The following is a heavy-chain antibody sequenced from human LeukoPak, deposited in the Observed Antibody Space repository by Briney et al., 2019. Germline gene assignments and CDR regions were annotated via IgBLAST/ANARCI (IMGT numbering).Heavy chain of an antibody. V-gene: IGHV3-23*01. J-gene: IGHJ4*02. CDR2: ISDSGGST. CDR1: GFTFSSYA. CDR3: AKGPAAARAYHFGY. D-gene: IGHD6-13*01. Sequence: GGSLRLSCAASGFTFSSYAMSWVRQAPGKGLEWVSTISDSGGSTYYADSGKGRFTISRDNSKSTLYLQMNSMRAEDTAVYYCAKGPAAARAYHFGYWGQGTLVTVSS.